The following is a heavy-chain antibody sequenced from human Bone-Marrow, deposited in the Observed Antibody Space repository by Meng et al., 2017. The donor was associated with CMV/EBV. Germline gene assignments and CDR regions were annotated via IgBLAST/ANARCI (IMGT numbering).Heavy chain of an antibody. CDR3: TRGDTGDTPMGAY. CDR1: GFTFSGSA. Sequence: SGFTFSGSAMHWVRQASGKGLEWVGRIRSKADNYATTYAASVKGRFNISRDDSKNTTYLQINSLKTEDTAVYYCTRGDTGDTPMGAYWGQGILVTVSS. D-gene: IGHD5-18*01. CDR2: IRSKADNYAT. J-gene: IGHJ4*02. V-gene: IGHV3-73*01.